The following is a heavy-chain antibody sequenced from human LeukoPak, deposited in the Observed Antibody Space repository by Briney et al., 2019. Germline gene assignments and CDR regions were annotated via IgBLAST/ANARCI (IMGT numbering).Heavy chain of an antibody. J-gene: IGHJ5*02. CDR2: ISWNSGSI. D-gene: IGHD2-2*01. CDR3: AKDGKYCSSTSCYSYVNWFDP. V-gene: IGHV3-9*01. Sequence: GGSLRLSCAASGFTFDDYAMHWVRQAPGKGLEWVSGISWNSGSIGYADSVKGRSTISRDNAKNSLYLQMNSLRAEVTALYYCAKDGKYCSSTSCYSYVNWFDPWGQGTLVTVSS. CDR1: GFTFDDYA.